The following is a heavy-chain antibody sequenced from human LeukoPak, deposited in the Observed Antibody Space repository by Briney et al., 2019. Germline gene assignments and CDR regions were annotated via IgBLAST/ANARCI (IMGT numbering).Heavy chain of an antibody. D-gene: IGHD1-1*01. CDR2: IYHDGNT. Sequence: PGGSLRLSCAAPGFTVGTHDLTWVRQAPGKGLEWVSVIYHDGNTHYADSVQGRFTISRDNSKNTLYLRMNSLRADDTAVYYCARGVQPMLAANTLRYWGQGTLVTVSS. J-gene: IGHJ4*02. V-gene: IGHV3-53*01. CDR1: GFTVGTHD. CDR3: ARGVQPMLAANTLRY.